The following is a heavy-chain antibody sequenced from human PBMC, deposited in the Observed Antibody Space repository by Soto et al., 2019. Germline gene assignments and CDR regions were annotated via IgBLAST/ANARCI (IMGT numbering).Heavy chain of an antibody. CDR1: GFSFSSHA. J-gene: IGHJ5*02. Sequence: GGSLRLSCAASGFSFSSHAMSWVRQAPGKGLEWVSAISGSGGSTYYADSVKGRFTISRDNSKNTLYLQMNSLRAEDTAVYYCAKGDSSSWQYNWFDPWGQGTLVTVSS. CDR2: ISGSGGST. CDR3: AKGDSSSWQYNWFDP. V-gene: IGHV3-23*01. D-gene: IGHD6-13*01.